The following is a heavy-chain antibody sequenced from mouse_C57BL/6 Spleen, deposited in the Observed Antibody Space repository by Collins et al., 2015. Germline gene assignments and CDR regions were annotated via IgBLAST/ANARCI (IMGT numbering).Heavy chain of an antibody. Sequence: QVQLQQPGAELVKPGASVKLSCKASGYTFTSYWMHWVKQRPGQGLEWIGEINPSNGRTNYNEKFKSKATLTVDKSSSTAYMQLSSLTSEDSAVYYCARYDGSYWYFDVWGAGTTVTVSS. CDR1: GYTFTSYW. CDR2: INPSNGRT. V-gene: IGHV1S81*02. CDR3: ARYDGSYWYFDV. J-gene: IGHJ1*01. D-gene: IGHD2-3*01.